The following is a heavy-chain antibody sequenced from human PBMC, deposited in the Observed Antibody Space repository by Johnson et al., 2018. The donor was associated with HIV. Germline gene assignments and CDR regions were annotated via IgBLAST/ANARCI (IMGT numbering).Heavy chain of an antibody. J-gene: IGHJ3*01. V-gene: IGHV3-33*01. Sequence: HVQLVESGGGVVQPGMSLRVSCIASGFTFSSYCMHWVRQAPGKGLEWVAVIWYDGTNKYYADSLKGRFAISRDNSRNTLDLRMDSLRVEDTAVYYCAREAYYARAFCLWGQGTMVTVSS. CDR3: AREAYYARAFCL. CDR2: IWYDGTNK. CDR1: GFTFSSYC. D-gene: IGHD3-3*01.